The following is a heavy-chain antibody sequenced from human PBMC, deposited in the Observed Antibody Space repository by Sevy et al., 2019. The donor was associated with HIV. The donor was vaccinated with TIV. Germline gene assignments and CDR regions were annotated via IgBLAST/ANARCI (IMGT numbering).Heavy chain of an antibody. V-gene: IGHV5-51*01. J-gene: IGHJ3*02. D-gene: IGHD3-9*01. Sequence: GESLKISCKGSGYSFTNHWIAWVRQMPGKGLEWMGIIYPGDSDTRYSPPFQGQVTISADKSISTAYLQWSRLQASDTAIYYCAREHLSGDALDTWGQGTMVTVSS. CDR3: AREHLSGDALDT. CDR1: GYSFTNHW. CDR2: IYPGDSDT.